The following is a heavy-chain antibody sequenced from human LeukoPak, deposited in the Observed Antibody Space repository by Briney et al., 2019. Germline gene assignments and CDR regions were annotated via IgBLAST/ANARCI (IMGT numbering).Heavy chain of an antibody. CDR3: ARGLQSDY. CDR2: INPNSGDT. CDR1: GYSFNAYY. D-gene: IGHD4-11*01. V-gene: IGHV1-2*02. Sequence: ASVKVSCKASGYSFNAYYMEWVRRAPGQGLEWMGWINPNSGDTHYAQRFQGRVTMTRDTSITTAYMELSRLRSDDTAVYYCARGLQSDYWGQGTLVTVSS. J-gene: IGHJ4*02.